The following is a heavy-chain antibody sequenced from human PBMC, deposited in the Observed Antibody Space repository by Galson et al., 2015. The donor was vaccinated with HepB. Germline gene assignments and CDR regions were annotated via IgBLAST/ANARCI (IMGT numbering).Heavy chain of an antibody. Sequence: SLRLSCAASGFTFSSYEMNWVRQAPGKGLGWGSYIGSSGSTIYYADSVKGRFTISRDNAKNSLYLQMNSLRAEDTAVYYCARDRYCGGDCYYAASAFDIWGQGTMVTVSS. CDR1: GFTFSSYE. J-gene: IGHJ3*02. CDR3: ARDRYCGGDCYYAASAFDI. CDR2: IGSSGSTI. D-gene: IGHD2-21*02. V-gene: IGHV3-48*03.